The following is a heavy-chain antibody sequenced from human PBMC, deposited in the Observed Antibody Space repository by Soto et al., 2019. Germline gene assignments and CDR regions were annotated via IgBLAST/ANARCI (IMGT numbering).Heavy chain of an antibody. CDR2: ISGSGGST. V-gene: IGHV3-23*01. CDR3: AKVFRLITGTTNFDY. CDR1: GFTFSSYA. D-gene: IGHD1-20*01. Sequence: GGSLRLSCAASGFTFSSYAMSWVRQAPGKGLEWVSAISGSGGSTYFADSVKGRFTISRDNSKNTLYLQMNSLRAEDTAVYYFAKVFRLITGTTNFDYLGQGTLVTVSS. J-gene: IGHJ4*02.